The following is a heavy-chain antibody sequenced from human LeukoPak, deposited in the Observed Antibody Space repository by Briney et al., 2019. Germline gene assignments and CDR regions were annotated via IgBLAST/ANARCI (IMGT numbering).Heavy chain of an antibody. V-gene: IGHV1-69*04. J-gene: IGHJ6*02. CDR3: ARDQGLTAPPPYGLDV. CDR2: IIPVLNIT. D-gene: IGHD5-18*01. Sequence: ASVKVSCKTSGGTFSSSAITWVRQAPGQGLEWMGRIIPVLNITTYAQKFQGSVTITADTSTSTVYMELSSLRSEETAVYYCARDQGLTAPPPYGLDVWGQGTTVVVSS. CDR1: GGTFSSSA.